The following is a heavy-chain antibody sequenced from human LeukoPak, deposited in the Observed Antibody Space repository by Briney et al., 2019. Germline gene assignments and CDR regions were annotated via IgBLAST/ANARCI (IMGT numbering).Heavy chain of an antibody. J-gene: IGHJ6*02. CDR3: ARGRIYYDILTGYYHPQYYYYGMDV. CDR2: ISSSSSYI. CDR1: GFTFSSYS. Sequence: PGGSLRLSCAASGFTFSSYSMNWVRQAPGKGLEWVSSISSSSSYIYYADSVKGRFTISRDNAKNSLYLQMNSLRAEDTAVYYCARGRIYYDILTGYYHPQYYYYGMDVWGQGTTVTVSS. D-gene: IGHD3-9*01. V-gene: IGHV3-21*01.